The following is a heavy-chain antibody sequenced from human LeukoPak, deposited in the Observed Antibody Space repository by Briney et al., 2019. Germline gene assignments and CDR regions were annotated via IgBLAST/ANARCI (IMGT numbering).Heavy chain of an antibody. CDR2: MSGSGYYT. J-gene: IGHJ6*03. CDR1: GFAFSNFA. V-gene: IGHV3-23*01. D-gene: IGHD3-3*01. Sequence: GGSLRLSCAASGFAFSNFAMSCVRQAPGKGLEWVSAMSGSGYYTYYVESVKGRFTISRDSSKNTLYLHMNSLRADDTAVYYCAKMEGQRLYDYCMDVWGGGTTVTVSS. CDR3: AKMEGQRLYDYCMDV.